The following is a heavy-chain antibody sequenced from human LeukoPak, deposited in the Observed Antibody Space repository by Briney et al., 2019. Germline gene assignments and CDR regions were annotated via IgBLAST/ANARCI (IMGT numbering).Heavy chain of an antibody. Sequence: GGALRLSCAASGFTFSSYWMHWVRQAPGKGLVWVSRVNSDGSSTTYADSVKGRFTISRDNAKNTLYLQMNSLRAEDTAVYYCARGSTQYSSGWYGLDYWGQGTLVTVSS. CDR1: GFTFSSYW. J-gene: IGHJ4*02. CDR3: ARGSTQYSSGWYGLDY. CDR2: VNSDGSST. D-gene: IGHD6-19*01. V-gene: IGHV3-74*01.